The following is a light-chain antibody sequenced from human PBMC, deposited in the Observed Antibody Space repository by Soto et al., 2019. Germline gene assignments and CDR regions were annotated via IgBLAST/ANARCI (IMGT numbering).Light chain of an antibody. Sequence: QPVLTQPASVSGSPGQSITISCTGTNSDVGTYNYVSWYQQHPGKAPKFVVYEVSDRPSGDSDRFSSSKSGNTASLTISGHQAEDEADYYCSSYKTSSTLVFGGGAQQTVL. CDR3: SSYKTSSTLV. CDR1: NSDVGTYNY. V-gene: IGLV2-14*01. J-gene: IGLJ2*01. CDR2: EVS.